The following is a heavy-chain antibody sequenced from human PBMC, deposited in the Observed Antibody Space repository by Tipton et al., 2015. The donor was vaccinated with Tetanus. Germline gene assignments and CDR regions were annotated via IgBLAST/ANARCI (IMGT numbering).Heavy chain of an antibody. CDR2: ISSSSSYI. J-gene: IGHJ5*01. V-gene: IGHV3-21*01. CDR1: GFTFSSYF. CDR3: ARDYYDSSGSVFDS. D-gene: IGHD3-22*01. Sequence: SLRLSCAASGFTFSSYFMNWVRQAPGKGLEWVSSISSSSSYIYYADSVKGRFTMSRDNAKNSLYLQMNSLRAEDTAVYYCARDYYDSSGSVFDSWGQGTRVTVSS.